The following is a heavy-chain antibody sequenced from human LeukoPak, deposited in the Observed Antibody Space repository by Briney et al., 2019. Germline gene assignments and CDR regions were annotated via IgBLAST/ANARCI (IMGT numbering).Heavy chain of an antibody. CDR1: GFTFSSYA. Sequence: GGSLRLSCAASGFTFSSYAMSWVRQTPGKGLEWVSAISGSGGSAYYADSVKGRFTISRDNSKNTLFLQMNSLRVEDTAPYYRAKSVAIYFYYGLDVWGQGTTVTVSS. CDR3: AKSVAIYFYYGLDV. J-gene: IGHJ6*02. V-gene: IGHV3-23*01. CDR2: ISGSGGSA. D-gene: IGHD3-3*01.